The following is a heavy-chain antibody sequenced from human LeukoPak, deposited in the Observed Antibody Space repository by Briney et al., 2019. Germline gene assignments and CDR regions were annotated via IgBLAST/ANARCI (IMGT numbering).Heavy chain of an antibody. CDR3: ARDWPGISLHFDL. D-gene: IGHD2-15*01. CDR1: GYTFTSYG. V-gene: IGHV1-2*02. J-gene: IGHJ2*01. Sequence: GASVKVSCKASGYTFTSYGISWVRQAPGQGLEWMGWINPNSGGTNYAQKFQGRVAMTRDTSLSTAYMDLSRLTSDDTAVYYCARDWPGISLHFDLWGRGTLITVSS. CDR2: INPNSGGT.